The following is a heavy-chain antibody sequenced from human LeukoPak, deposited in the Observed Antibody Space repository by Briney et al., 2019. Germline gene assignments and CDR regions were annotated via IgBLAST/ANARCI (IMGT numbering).Heavy chain of an antibody. Sequence: PSQTLSLTCTVSGGSISSGSYYWSWIRQPAGEGLEWIGRIYTSGSTNYNPSLKSRVTISVDTSKNQFSLKLSSVTAADTAVYYCARGVIRGYSYGSLDYWGQGTLVTVSS. D-gene: IGHD5-18*01. CDR3: ARGVIRGYSYGSLDY. V-gene: IGHV4-61*02. CDR1: GGSISSGSYY. J-gene: IGHJ4*02. CDR2: IYTSGST.